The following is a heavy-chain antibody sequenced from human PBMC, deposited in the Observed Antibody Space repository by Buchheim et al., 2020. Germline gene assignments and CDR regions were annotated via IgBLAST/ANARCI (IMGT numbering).Heavy chain of an antibody. CDR3: ASSKGIAARDYYYYGMDV. CDR2: ISGSGGST. D-gene: IGHD6-6*01. Sequence: EVQLLESGGGLVQPGGSLRLSCAASGFTFSSYAMSWVRQAPGKGLEWVSAISGSGGSTYYADSVKGRFTISRDNAKNSLYLQMNSLRAEDTAVYYCASSKGIAARDYYYYGMDVWGQGTT. J-gene: IGHJ6*02. CDR1: GFTFSSYA. V-gene: IGHV3-23*01.